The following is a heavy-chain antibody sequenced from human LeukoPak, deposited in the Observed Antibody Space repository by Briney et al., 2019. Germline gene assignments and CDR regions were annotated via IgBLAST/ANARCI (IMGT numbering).Heavy chain of an antibody. Sequence: PSETLSLTCTVSGDSISTYYWSWIRQPPGKGLEWLGYIYYTGTTNYNPSLKTRVTISVDTSKNHFSLKLSSMTAADTAVYFCARGLPSYSSGWDAFDIWGQGTIVTVSS. D-gene: IGHD6-19*01. CDR1: GDSISTYY. J-gene: IGHJ3*02. CDR3: ARGLPSYSSGWDAFDI. CDR2: IYYTGTT. V-gene: IGHV4-59*01.